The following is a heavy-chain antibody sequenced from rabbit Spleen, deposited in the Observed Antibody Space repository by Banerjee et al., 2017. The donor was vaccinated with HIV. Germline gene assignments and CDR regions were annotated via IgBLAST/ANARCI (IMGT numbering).Heavy chain of an antibody. CDR1: GFSFSSSYY. V-gene: IGHV1S40*01. CDR2: IYDGGSSDT. Sequence: QSLEESGGDLVKPGTSLTLTCTASGFSFSSSYYMCWVRQAPGKGLEWIACIYDGGSSDTDYARWAKGRFTISKTSSTTVTLQMTSLTVADTATYFCARDLTDVIGWNFGWWGPGTLVTVS. D-gene: IGHD1-1*01. J-gene: IGHJ4*01. CDR3: ARDLTDVIGWNFGW.